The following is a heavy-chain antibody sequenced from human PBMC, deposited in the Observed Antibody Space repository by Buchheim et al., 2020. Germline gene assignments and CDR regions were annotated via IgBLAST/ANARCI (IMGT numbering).Heavy chain of an antibody. J-gene: IGHJ6*02. CDR3: AGLVTYYDFWSGYYTPPSWYYGMDV. Sequence: QVQLQQWGAGLLKPSETLSLTCAVYGGSFSGYYWSWIRQPPGKGLEWIGEINHSGSTNYNPSLKSRVTISVDTSKNQFSLKLSSVTAADTAVYYCAGLVTYYDFWSGYYTPPSWYYGMDVWGQGTT. D-gene: IGHD3-3*01. CDR1: GGSFSGYY. V-gene: IGHV4-34*01. CDR2: INHSGST.